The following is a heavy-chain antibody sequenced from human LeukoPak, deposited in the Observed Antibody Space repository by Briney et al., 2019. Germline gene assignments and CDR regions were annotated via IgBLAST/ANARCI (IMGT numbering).Heavy chain of an antibody. Sequence: SETLSLTCTVSGGSISSYYWSWIRQPPGKGLEWIGYIYSSGDTNYNPSLKSRVTISIDTSKNQFSLKLSSVTAADTAVYYCARDSGYSMSIDIWGQGTMVTVSS. D-gene: IGHD1-26*01. CDR2: IYSSGDT. CDR1: GGSISSYY. J-gene: IGHJ3*02. CDR3: ARDSGYSMSIDI. V-gene: IGHV4-59*01.